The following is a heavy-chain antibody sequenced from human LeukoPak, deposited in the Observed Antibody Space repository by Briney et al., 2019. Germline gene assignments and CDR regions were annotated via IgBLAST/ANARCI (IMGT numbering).Heavy chain of an antibody. CDR1: GGTFSSYA. CDR3: ARDRFLEWLLSSYYYYYGMDV. J-gene: IGHJ6*02. D-gene: IGHD3-3*01. CDR2: IIPIFGTA. V-gene: IGHV1-69*13. Sequence: ASVKVSCKASGGTFSSYAISWVRQAPGQGLEWMGGIIPIFGTANYAQKFQGRVTITADESTSTAYMELSSLRSEDTAVYYCARDRFLEWLLSSYYYYYGMDVWGQGTTVTVSS.